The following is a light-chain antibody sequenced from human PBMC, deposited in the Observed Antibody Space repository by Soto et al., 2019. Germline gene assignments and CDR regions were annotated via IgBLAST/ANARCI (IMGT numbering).Light chain of an antibody. J-gene: IGLJ1*01. V-gene: IGLV2-14*03. CDR1: SSDVGYYNY. Sequence: QSALTQPASVSGSPGQSITISCTGTSSDVGYYNYVSWYQQHPGKAPKLMIYDVSDRPSGVSTRFSGSKSGNTASLTISGLQAEDEADYYCSSYSSSSTYVFGTGTKVTVL. CDR3: SSYSSSSTYV. CDR2: DVS.